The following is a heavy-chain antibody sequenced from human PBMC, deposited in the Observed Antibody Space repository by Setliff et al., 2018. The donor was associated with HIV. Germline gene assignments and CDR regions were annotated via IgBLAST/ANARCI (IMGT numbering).Heavy chain of an antibody. D-gene: IGHD1-26*01. CDR2: IYISGST. Sequence: SETLSLTCTVSGGSINSGGYYWNWIRQPAGKGLEWIGHIYISGSTYYNPSLKSRVTISVDTSKNQFSLKVSSVTAADTAVYYCARQSSGSPEYFQHWGQGTLVTVSS. CDR1: GGSINSGGYY. CDR3: ARQSSGSPEYFQH. J-gene: IGHJ1*01. V-gene: IGHV4-61*09.